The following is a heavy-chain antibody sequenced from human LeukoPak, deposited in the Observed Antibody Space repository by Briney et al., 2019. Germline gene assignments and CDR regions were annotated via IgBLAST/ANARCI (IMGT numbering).Heavy chain of an antibody. CDR1: GFTFSNAW. CDR3: TTELSGSYYY. V-gene: IGHV3-15*01. D-gene: IGHD1-26*01. J-gene: IGHJ4*02. CDR2: IKSKTDGGTT. Sequence: GGSLRLSCAASGFTFSNAWMSWVRQAPGKGLEWVGHIKSKTDGGTTDYAAPVKGRFTISRDDSKNTLYLQMNSLKTEDTAVYYCTTELSGSYYYWGQGTLVTVSS.